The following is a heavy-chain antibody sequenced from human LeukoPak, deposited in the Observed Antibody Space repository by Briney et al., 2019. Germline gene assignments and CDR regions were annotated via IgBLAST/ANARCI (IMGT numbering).Heavy chain of an antibody. V-gene: IGHV4-34*01. CDR3: ARDYYDILTGPDV. J-gene: IGHJ6*04. Sequence: SETLSLTCAVYGGSFSGYYWSWIRQPPGKGLEWIGEINHSGSTNYNPSLKSRVTISVDTSKNQFSLKLSSVTAADTAVYYCARDYYDILTGPDVWGKGTTVTVSS. D-gene: IGHD3-9*01. CDR2: INHSGST. CDR1: GGSFSGYY.